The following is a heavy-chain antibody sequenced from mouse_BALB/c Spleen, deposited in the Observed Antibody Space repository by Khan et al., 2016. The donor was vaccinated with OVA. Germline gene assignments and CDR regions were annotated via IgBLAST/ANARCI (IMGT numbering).Heavy chain of an antibody. CDR1: GYSITTDYA. V-gene: IGHV3-2*02. D-gene: IGHD1-1*01. Sequence: VQLKESGPGLVKPSQSLSLTCTVTGYSITTDYAWNWIRQFPGNKLGWMGYIGYSGSTTYNPSLKSRLSITPDTSKNQFFLQLNSVTTEDTATYDCARGKLLLRYPDYFDYWGQGTTLTVSS. CDR2: IGYSGST. J-gene: IGHJ2*01. CDR3: ARGKLLLRYPDYFDY.